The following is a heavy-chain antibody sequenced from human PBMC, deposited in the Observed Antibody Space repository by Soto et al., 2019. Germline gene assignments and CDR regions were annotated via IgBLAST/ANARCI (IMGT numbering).Heavy chain of an antibody. CDR1: GFSLSTSGVG. CDR3: AHRPPRRLPSAYHTLSPAGLVP. J-gene: IGHJ5*02. V-gene: IGHV2-5*02. D-gene: IGHD3-22*01. Sequence: SGPTLVNPTQTLTLTCTFSGFSLSTSGVGVGWIRQPPGKALEWLALIYWDDDKRYSPSLKSRLTITKDTSKNQVVLTMTNMDPVDTATSYCAHRPPRRLPSAYHTLSPAGLVPWGPGTLLTV. CDR2: IYWDDDK.